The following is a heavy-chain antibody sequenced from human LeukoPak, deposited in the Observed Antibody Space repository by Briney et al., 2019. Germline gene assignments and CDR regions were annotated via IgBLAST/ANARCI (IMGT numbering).Heavy chain of an antibody. V-gene: IGHV1-8*03. J-gene: IGHJ6*03. CDR1: GYTFTSYD. CDR3: ARAVPLGKTGGSWKSYYYYYMDV. Sequence: GASVKVSCKASGYTFTSYDINWVRQATGQGLEWMGWMNPNSGNTGYAQKFQGRVTITRNTSISTAYMELSSLGSEDTAVYYCARAVPLGKTGGSWKSYYYYYMDVWGKGTTVTVSS. D-gene: IGHD2-15*01. CDR2: MNPNSGNT.